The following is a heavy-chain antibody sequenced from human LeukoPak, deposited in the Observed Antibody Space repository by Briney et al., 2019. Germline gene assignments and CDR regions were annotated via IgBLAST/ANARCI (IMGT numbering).Heavy chain of an antibody. V-gene: IGHV4-34*01. D-gene: IGHD3-9*01. CDR3: ARGRLVIGLRKWFAP. CDR2: INHSGSS. J-gene: IGHJ5*02. Sequence: ASETLSLTCAVYGGPFSGYYCSWIRQPPGKGLEWNGEINHSGSSNYNPPLNSRVTISVEPSKNQSSLKLSSVTAADTAAYYCARGRLVIGLRKWFAPWGQGTLVTVSS. CDR1: GGPFSGYY.